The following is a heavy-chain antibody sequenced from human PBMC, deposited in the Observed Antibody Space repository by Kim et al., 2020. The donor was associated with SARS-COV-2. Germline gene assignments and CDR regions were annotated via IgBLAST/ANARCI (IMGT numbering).Heavy chain of an antibody. J-gene: IGHJ4*02. Sequence: GDTDSVKGRFTISRDNAKNSLYLQMNSLRAEDTALYFCVRGGYSYGPFYYWGQGTLVTVSS. D-gene: IGHD5-18*01. V-gene: IGHV3-9*01. CDR3: VRGGYSYGPFYY.